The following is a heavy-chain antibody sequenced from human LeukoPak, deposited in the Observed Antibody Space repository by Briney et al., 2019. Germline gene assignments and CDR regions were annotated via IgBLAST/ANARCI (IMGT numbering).Heavy chain of an antibody. D-gene: IGHD3-10*01. CDR3: AKATFGEWLLDY. CDR2: ISGGGTT. J-gene: IGHJ4*02. Sequence: GGSLRLSCAASGFTFSDYYMTWIRQSPAKGLEWVSYISGGGTTYYADSVKGRFYISRDNANNSPYLQMNSLRGDDTAVYYCAKATFGEWLLDYWGQGTLVTVSS. V-gene: IGHV3-11*01. CDR1: GFTFSDYY.